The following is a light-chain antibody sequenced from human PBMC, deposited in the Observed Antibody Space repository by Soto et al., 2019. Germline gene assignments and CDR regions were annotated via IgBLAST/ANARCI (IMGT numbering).Light chain of an antibody. CDR3: ETWDSNSWV. Sequence: VVTQSSSASASLGSSVKLTCTLSSGHSSYIIAWHQQQPGKAPRYLMKLEGSGSYNKGSGVPDRFSGSSSGADRYLTISNLQFEDEADYYRETWDSNSWVFGGGTKRTVL. CDR1: SGHSSYI. CDR2: LEGSGSY. J-gene: IGLJ3*02. V-gene: IGLV4-60*02.